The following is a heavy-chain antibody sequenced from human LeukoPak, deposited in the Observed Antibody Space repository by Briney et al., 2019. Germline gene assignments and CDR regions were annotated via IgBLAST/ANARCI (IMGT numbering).Heavy chain of an antibody. CDR1: GYTFTTHG. V-gene: IGHV1-18*04. CDR3: ARDVDTATDQINDY. D-gene: IGHD5-18*01. J-gene: IGHJ4*02. Sequence: ASVSVSSKASGYTFTTHGVSWVRQAPGQGLESMGWVSTYNGNTNYIPKYQGRVTMTTDPSTSTAYRELRSLRSDDTAVYYCARDVDTATDQINDYWGQGTLVTVSS. CDR2: VSTYNGNT.